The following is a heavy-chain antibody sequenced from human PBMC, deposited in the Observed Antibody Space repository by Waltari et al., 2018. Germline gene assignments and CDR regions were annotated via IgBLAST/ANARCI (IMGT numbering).Heavy chain of an antibody. Sequence: QLQLQESGPGLVKPSETLSLTCTVSGGSISSSSYYWGWIRQPPGKGLEWIGSIYYSGSTYYNPSLKSRVTISVDTSKNQFSLKLSSVTAADTAVYYCAQYCGWGCAFDIWGQGTMVTVSS. CDR1: GGSISSSSYY. V-gene: IGHV4-39*07. CDR2: IYYSGST. J-gene: IGHJ3*02. D-gene: IGHD2-21*01. CDR3: AQYCGWGCAFDI.